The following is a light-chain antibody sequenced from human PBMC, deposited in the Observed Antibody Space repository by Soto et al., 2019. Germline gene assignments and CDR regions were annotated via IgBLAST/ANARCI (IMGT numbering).Light chain of an antibody. Sequence: DIVMTQSPATLSVSPGERATLSCRASQSVRSNLAWYQQEPGQAPRLLIYGASTRATGIPARFSGSGSGTEFTLTITSLQSEDFGVYYCQQYNNWPPWSFGQVTKVDIK. J-gene: IGKJ1*01. V-gene: IGKV3-15*01. CDR2: GAS. CDR1: QSVRSN. CDR3: QQYNNWPPWS.